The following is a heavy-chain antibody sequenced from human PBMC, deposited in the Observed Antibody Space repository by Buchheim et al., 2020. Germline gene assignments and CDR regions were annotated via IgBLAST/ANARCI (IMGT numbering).Heavy chain of an antibody. CDR2: IYHSGTT. CDR1: GGSISSSSSY. J-gene: IGHJ6*02. CDR3: ARGFWTGYSYYTGLDV. V-gene: IGHV4-39*01. D-gene: IGHD3/OR15-3a*01. Sequence: HLQLQESGPGLVKSSETLSLTCTVSGGSISSSSSYWGWIRQPPGKGLEWIGSIYHSGTTYFNPSLKSRVTISVDSSKNQFSLNVSSVTAADTAVYYCARGFWTGYSYYTGLDVWGQGTT.